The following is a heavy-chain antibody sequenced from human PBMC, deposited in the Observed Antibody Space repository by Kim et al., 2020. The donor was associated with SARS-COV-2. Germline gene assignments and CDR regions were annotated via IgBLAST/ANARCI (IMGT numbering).Heavy chain of an antibody. Sequence: YADSVKGRFTISRDNSKNTLYLQMNSLRAEDTAVYYCAKVSHLLVAAAGYWGQGTLVTVSS. D-gene: IGHD6-13*01. J-gene: IGHJ4*02. V-gene: IGHV3-23*01. CDR3: AKVSHLLVAAAGY.